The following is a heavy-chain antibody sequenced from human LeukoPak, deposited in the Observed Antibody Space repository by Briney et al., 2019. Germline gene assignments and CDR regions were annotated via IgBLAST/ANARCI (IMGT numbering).Heavy chain of an antibody. CDR1: GGSISSGGYF. D-gene: IGHD6-19*01. CDR3: AKADSSGWYIALCAFDI. V-gene: IGHV3-23*01. J-gene: IGHJ3*02. Sequence: LSLTCTVSGGSISSGGYFWNWIRQAPGKGLEWVSAISGSGGSTYYADSVKGRFTISRDNSKNTLYLQMNSLRAEDTAVYYCAKADSSGWYIALCAFDIWGQGTMVTVSS. CDR2: ISGSGGST.